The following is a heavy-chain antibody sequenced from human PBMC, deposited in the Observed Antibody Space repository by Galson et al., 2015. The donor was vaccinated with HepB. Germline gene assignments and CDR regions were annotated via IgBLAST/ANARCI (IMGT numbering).Heavy chain of an antibody. J-gene: IGHJ6*02. Sequence: SLRLSCAASGFTFSSYGLHWVRQAPGKGLEWVAVISYDGSNKYYADSVKGRFTISRDNSKNTLYLQINSLRAEDTAVYYCAKDQDCSSTSCYIWGPPVPKKYGMDVWGQGTTVTVSS. CDR1: GFTFSSYG. CDR2: ISYDGSNK. V-gene: IGHV3-30*18. D-gene: IGHD2-2*02. CDR3: AKDQDCSSTSCYIWGPPVPKKYGMDV.